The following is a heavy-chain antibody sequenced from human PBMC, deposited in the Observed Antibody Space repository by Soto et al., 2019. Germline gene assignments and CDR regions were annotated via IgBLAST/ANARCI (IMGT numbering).Heavy chain of an antibody. D-gene: IGHD2-2*02. CDR3: ARLKSDCGSVMCYRGWVDY. J-gene: IGHJ4*02. CDR2: IHYSGST. CDR1: GASISSGDYY. V-gene: IGHV4-31*03. Sequence: QVQLQESGPGLVKPLQTLSLTCTVSGASISSGDYYWTWIRQHPGKGLERIGIIHYSGSTNYNPSLVSRVTLPVDTSKNQVSLKMSYVTAADTAVYYCARLKSDCGSVMCYRGWVDYWGQGTLVTVSS.